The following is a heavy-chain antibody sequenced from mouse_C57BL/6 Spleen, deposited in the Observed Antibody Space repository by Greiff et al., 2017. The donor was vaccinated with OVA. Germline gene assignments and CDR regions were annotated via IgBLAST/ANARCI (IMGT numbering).Heavy chain of an antibody. J-gene: IGHJ3*01. D-gene: IGHD1-1*01. Sequence: VQLQQPGAELVKPGASVKLSCKASGYTFTSYWMHWVKQRPGQGLEWIGMIHPNSGSTNYNEKFKSKATMTVDKSSSTAYMQLSCLTSEDSAVYYCARGGFYGSSSWFAYWGQGTLVTVSA. CDR3: ARGGFYGSSSWFAY. V-gene: IGHV1-64*01. CDR2: IHPNSGST. CDR1: GYTFTSYW.